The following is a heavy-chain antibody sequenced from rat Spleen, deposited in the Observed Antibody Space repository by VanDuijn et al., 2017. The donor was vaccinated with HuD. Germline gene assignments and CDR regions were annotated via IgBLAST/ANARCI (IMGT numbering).Heavy chain of an antibody. Sequence: EVQLVESGGGLVQPGRSLKLSCAASGFTFSNYYMAWVRQAPTKGLEWIGAIWSGGDTDYNSALKSRLSINRDTSKSKVLLKMNNLRSEDTAMYYCARWLPGSQDYWCQGVMVTVSS. CDR1: GFTFSNYY. CDR2: IWSGGDT. J-gene: IGHJ2*01. V-gene: IGHV5-25*01. D-gene: IGHD1-4*01. CDR3: ARWLPGSQDY.